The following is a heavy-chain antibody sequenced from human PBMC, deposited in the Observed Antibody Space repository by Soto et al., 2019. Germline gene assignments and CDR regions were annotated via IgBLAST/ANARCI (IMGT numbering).Heavy chain of an antibody. Sequence: QVQLVQSGAEVKKPGSSVKVSCKASGGTFSRYSFTWVRQAPGHGLEWMGRIMPVFGIASYAQMFQGRVTITADESTSTDFMELSSLRSEDTAVYYCAREDRDRETGLVPAAIDGMDVWGQGTTVTVSS. CDR3: AREDRDRETGLVPAAIDGMDV. CDR2: IMPVFGIA. J-gene: IGHJ6*02. D-gene: IGHD2-2*01. V-gene: IGHV1-69*08. CDR1: GGTFSRYS.